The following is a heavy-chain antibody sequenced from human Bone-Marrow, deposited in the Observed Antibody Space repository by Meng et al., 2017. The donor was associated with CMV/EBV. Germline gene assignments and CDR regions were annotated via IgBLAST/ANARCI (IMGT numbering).Heavy chain of an antibody. V-gene: IGHV3-30*02. CDR3: ASGVYGGSYYYYGMDV. CDR1: GFPFSNAW. D-gene: IGHD4/OR15-4a*01. Sequence: LSLTCAASGFPFSNAWMSWVRQAPGKGLEWVAFIRYDGSNKYYADSVKGRFTISRDNSKNTLYLQMNSLRAEDTAVYYCASGVYGGSYYYYGMDVWGQGTTVTVSS. CDR2: IRYDGSNK. J-gene: IGHJ6*02.